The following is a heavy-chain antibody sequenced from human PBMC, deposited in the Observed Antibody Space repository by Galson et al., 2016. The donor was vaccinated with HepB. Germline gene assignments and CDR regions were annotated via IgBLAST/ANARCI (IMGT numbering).Heavy chain of an antibody. V-gene: IGHV4-59*01. J-gene: IGHJ4*02. Sequence: LSLTCSVSGDSISSYYWSWIRQPPGKGLEWMGYIYFSGRTSYTPSLKSRLTISVDTSKNQFSLKLTSVTASATAVYFCARTGVHEYWSGYPEAFFDYWGQGILVTVSS. CDR2: IYFSGRT. CDR3: ARTGVHEYWSGYPEAFFDY. CDR1: GDSISSYY. D-gene: IGHD3-3*01.